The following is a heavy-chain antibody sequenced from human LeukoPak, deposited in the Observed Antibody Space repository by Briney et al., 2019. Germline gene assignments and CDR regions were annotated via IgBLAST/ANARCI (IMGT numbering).Heavy chain of an antibody. J-gene: IGHJ6*02. CDR1: GGSISSYY. V-gene: IGHV4-59*01. CDR3: ARADYYYYYGMDV. Sequence: PETLSLTCTVSGGSISSYYWSWIRQPPGKGLEWIGYIYYSGSTNYNPSLKSRVTISVDTSKNQFSLKLSSVTAADTAVYYCARADYYYYYGMDVWGQGTTVTVSS. CDR2: IYYSGST.